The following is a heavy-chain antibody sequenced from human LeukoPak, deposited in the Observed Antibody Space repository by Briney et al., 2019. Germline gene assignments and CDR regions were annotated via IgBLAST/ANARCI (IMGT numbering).Heavy chain of an antibody. V-gene: IGHV4-61*08. CDR1: GGSVSSGGYY. CDR3: ARALRVAISWFDP. J-gene: IGHJ5*02. D-gene: IGHD3-3*01. Sequence: PSETLSLTCTVSGGSVSSGGYYWSWIRQPPGKGLEWIGYIYYSGSTKYNPSLKSRVTISIDTSKNQFSLKLSTVTAADTAVYYCARALRVAISWFDPWGQGTLVTVSS. CDR2: IYYSGST.